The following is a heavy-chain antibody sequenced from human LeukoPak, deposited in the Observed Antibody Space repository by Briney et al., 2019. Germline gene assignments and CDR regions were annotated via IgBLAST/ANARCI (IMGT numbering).Heavy chain of an antibody. V-gene: IGHV3-33*07. J-gene: IGHJ6*03. Sequence: GGSLRLSCTPSGFTFNSYAMFWVRQAPGKGLEWVSLIWYDGSNKYYADSVKGRFTISRDNPKNTLYLQMNSLRAEDTAVYYCARARGWQPNYYYYYMDVWGTGTTVTVSS. CDR1: GFTFNSYA. D-gene: IGHD2-15*01. CDR2: IWYDGSNK. CDR3: ARARGWQPNYYYYYMDV.